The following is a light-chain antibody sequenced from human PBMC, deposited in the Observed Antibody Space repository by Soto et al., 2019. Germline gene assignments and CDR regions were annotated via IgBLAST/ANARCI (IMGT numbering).Light chain of an antibody. J-gene: IGKJ3*01. CDR2: DAS. CDR1: QSVGSY. Sequence: IVLTQSPATLSLSPGERATLSCRASQSVGSYLAWYQQKPGQAPRLLIYDASSRATGIPARFSGSGSGTDFTLTISNLEPEDFAVYYCQQRSNWPPDFGPGTKVDIK. CDR3: QQRSNWPPD. V-gene: IGKV3-11*01.